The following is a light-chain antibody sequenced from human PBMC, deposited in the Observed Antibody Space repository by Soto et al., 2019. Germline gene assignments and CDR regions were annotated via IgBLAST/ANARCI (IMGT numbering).Light chain of an antibody. Sequence: QSVLTQPASVSGSPGQSITSSCTGTSSDVGGYNYVSWYQQHPGKAPKPMIYDVSNRPSGVSNRFSGSKSGNTASLTISGLQADDEGDYYCSSYTSSSTLKVFGGGTKLTVL. J-gene: IGLJ2*01. CDR2: DVS. CDR3: SSYTSSSTLKV. V-gene: IGLV2-14*01. CDR1: SSDVGGYNY.